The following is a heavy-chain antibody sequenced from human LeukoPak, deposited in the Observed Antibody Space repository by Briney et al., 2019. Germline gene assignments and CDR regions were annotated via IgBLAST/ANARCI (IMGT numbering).Heavy chain of an antibody. D-gene: IGHD6-13*01. J-gene: IGHJ4*02. CDR3: AKAPPKEGRTSSWYFGY. Sequence: GGSLRLSCAASGFTFSSYGMHWVRQAPGKGLEWVAVISYDGSNKYYADSVKGRFTISRDNSKNTLYLQMNSLRAEDTAVYYCAKAPPKEGRTSSWYFGYWGQGTLVTVSS. CDR1: GFTFSSYG. V-gene: IGHV3-30*18. CDR2: ISYDGSNK.